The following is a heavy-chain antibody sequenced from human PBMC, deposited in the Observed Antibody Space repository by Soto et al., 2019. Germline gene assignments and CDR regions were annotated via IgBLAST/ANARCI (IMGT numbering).Heavy chain of an antibody. CDR3: ARGSSGWYESSGPEPPDYYHFGMAV. D-gene: IGHD6-19*01. CDR2: IIPIFGTA. Sequence: SVKVSWKASGGTFSSYAISWVRQAPGQGLGWMGGIIPIFGTANYAQKFQGRVTITADESTSTAYMELSSLRSEDTAVYYCARGSSGWYESSGPEPPDYYHFGMAVWGQGTTVTVSS. J-gene: IGHJ6*02. CDR1: GGTFSSYA. V-gene: IGHV1-69*13.